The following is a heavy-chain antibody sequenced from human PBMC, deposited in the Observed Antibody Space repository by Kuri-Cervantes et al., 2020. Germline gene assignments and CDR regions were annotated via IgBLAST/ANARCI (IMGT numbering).Heavy chain of an antibody. CDR2: IYYSGST. CDR1: GGSLSIGDYS. D-gene: IGHD6-19*01. CDR3: ARDISSGWYGWFDP. V-gene: IGHV4-61*08. Sequence: SETLSLTCAVSGGSLSIGDYSWNWIRQPPGKGLEWIGYIYYSGSTNYNPSLKSRVTISVDTSKNQFSLKLSSVTDADTAVYYCARDISSGWYGWFDPWGQGTLVTVSS. J-gene: IGHJ5*02.